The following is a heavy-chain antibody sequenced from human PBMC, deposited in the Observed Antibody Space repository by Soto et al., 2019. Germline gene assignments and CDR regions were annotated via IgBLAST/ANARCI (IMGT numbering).Heavy chain of an antibody. D-gene: IGHD1-7*01. V-gene: IGHV2-5*01. CDR3: ALRGGWNYNFNYFAP. J-gene: IGHJ5*02. CDR2: IYWNDDK. Sequence: QITLKESGPTLVKPTQTLTLTCTFSGFSLSTSGVGVGWIRQPPGKALEWLALIYWNDDKRYSPSLKTRLTITKDTSKNQVVLTMTNMDPVDTAPYYCALRGGWNYNFNYFAPWGQEPWSPSPQ. CDR1: GFSLSTSGVG.